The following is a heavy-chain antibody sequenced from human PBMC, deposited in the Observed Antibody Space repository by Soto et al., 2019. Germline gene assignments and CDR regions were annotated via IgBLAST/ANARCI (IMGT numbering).Heavy chain of an antibody. CDR1: GYTFTDYF. CDR2: VNPDTGVA. J-gene: IGHJ4*02. D-gene: IGHD3-16*01. CDR3: ARDPIRGGVPYFFDF. V-gene: IGHV1-2*02. Sequence: ASVKVSCKASGYTFTDYFVHWVRLAPGQGLEWMGWVNPDTGVATFPQKFQGRVTVTRDASINTDYMELTHLTSEDTGIYYCARDPIRGGVPYFFDFWGRGTQVTVSS.